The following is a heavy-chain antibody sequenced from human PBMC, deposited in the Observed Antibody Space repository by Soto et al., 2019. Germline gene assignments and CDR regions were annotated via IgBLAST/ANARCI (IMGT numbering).Heavy chain of an antibody. CDR3: ARGNCSSTSCYPDY. CDR1: GYTFTGYY. D-gene: IGHD2-2*01. CDR2: INPNSGGT. V-gene: IGHV1-2*02. J-gene: IGHJ4*02. Sequence: ASVKVSCKASGYTFTGYYMHWVRQAPGQGLEWMGWINPNSGGTNYAQKFQGRVTMTRDTSISTAYMELSRLRSDDTAVYYCARGNCSSTSCYPDYWGQGTLVTVYS.